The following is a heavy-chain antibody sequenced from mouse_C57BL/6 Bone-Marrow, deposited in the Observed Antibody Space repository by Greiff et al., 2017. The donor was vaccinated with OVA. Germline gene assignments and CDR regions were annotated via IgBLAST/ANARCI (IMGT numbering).Heavy chain of an antibody. CDR3: ASNDGYYPFMDY. J-gene: IGHJ4*01. V-gene: IGHV5-12*01. Sequence: EVMLVESGGGLVQPGGSLKLSCAASGFTFSDYYMYWVRQTPEKRLEWVAYISNGGGSTYYPDTVKGRFTISRDNAKNTLYLQMSRLKSEDTAMYYCASNDGYYPFMDYWGQGTSVTVSS. CDR1: GFTFSDYY. D-gene: IGHD2-3*01. CDR2: ISNGGGST.